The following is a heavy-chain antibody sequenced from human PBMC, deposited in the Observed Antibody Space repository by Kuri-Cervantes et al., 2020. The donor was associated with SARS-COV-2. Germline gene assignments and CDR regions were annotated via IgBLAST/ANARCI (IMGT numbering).Heavy chain of an antibody. V-gene: IGHV4-59*12. CDR2: IYYSGST. Sequence: GSLRLSCTVSGGSISSYYWSWIRQPPGKGLEWIGYIYYSGSTNYNPSLKSRVTISVDTSKNQFSLKLSSVTAADTAVYYCARDRPWQGYFDLRGRGTLVTVSS. J-gene: IGHJ2*01. CDR1: GGSISSYY. CDR3: ARDRPWQGYFDL.